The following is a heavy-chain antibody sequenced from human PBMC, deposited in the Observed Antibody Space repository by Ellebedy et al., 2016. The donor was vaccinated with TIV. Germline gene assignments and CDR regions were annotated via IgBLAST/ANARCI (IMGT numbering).Heavy chain of an antibody. CDR1: GFTFSSYA. CDR2: IKQDGIEK. D-gene: IGHD2-15*01. Sequence: PGGSLRLSCAASGFTFSSYAMSWVRQAPGKGLEWVANIKQDGIEKHYVDSVKGRFTISRDNAKNSLYLQMNSLRVEDTAVYYCASEYCNGGRCYAGFDYWGQGTLVTVSS. CDR3: ASEYCNGGRCYAGFDY. V-gene: IGHV3-7*03. J-gene: IGHJ4*02.